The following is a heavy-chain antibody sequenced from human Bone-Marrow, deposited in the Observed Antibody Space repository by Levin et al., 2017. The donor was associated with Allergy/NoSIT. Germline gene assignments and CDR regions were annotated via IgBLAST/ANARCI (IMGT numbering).Heavy chain of an antibody. Sequence: PGGSLRLSCAASGFTFSSYGMHWVRQAPGKGLEWVAVISYDGSNKYYADSVKGRFTISRDNSKNTLYLQMNSLRAEDTAVYYCAKEELGYCSSTSCYGGGVGYYYFDYWGQGTLVTVSS. CDR1: GFTFSSYG. D-gene: IGHD2-2*01. CDR3: AKEELGYCSSTSCYGGGVGYYYFDY. J-gene: IGHJ4*02. CDR2: ISYDGSNK. V-gene: IGHV3-30*18.